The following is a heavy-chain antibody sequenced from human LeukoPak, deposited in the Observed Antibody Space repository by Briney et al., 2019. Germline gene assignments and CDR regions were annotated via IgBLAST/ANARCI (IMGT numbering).Heavy chain of an antibody. CDR3: AREVAGL. Sequence: GGSLRLSCAASGFTFSSYAMSWVRQAPGKGLEWVSGISSGGGTTYYADSVKGRFTISRDNAKNSLYLQMNSLRAEDTAVYYCAREVAGLWGQGTLVTVSS. CDR2: ISSGGGTT. CDR1: GFTFSSYA. V-gene: IGHV3-23*01. J-gene: IGHJ4*02.